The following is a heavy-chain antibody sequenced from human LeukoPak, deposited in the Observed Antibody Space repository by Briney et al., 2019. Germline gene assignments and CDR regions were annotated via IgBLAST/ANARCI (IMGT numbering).Heavy chain of an antibody. V-gene: IGHV3-30*18. CDR1: EFTFGSYG. Sequence: GMSLRLSCAASEFTFGSYGMHWVRQAPGKGLEWVAVVSRGGNNKFYADSVKGRFTISRDNSKNTLYLQINSLRAEDTAVYYCAKDRIDLWLPDYWGQGTLVTVSS. J-gene: IGHJ4*02. CDR2: VSRGGNNK. CDR3: AKDRIDLWLPDY. D-gene: IGHD5-18*01.